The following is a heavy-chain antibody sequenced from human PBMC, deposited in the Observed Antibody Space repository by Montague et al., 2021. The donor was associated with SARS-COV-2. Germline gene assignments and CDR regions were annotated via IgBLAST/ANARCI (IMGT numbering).Heavy chain of an antibody. J-gene: IGHJ3*02. CDR3: ARSYYDILTNYCDAFDI. CDR1: GFSLSTSGMR. CDR2: IDWDDDK. Sequence: PALVKPTQTLTLTCTLSGFSLSTSGMRASWIRQPPGKALEWLARIDWDDDKFYSTSLKTRLTISKDTSKNQVVLTMTNMDPVDTATYYCARSYYDILTNYCDAFDIWGQGTMVTVSS. D-gene: IGHD3-9*01. V-gene: IGHV2-70*04.